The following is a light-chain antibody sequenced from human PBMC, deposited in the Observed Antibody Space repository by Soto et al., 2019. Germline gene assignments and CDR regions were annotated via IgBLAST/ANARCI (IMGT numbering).Light chain of an antibody. Sequence: EIVLTQSPATLSLSPGESATLSCRASQSVSTYLAWYQQKPGQAPRLLIYDISNRATGIPARFSGSGSGTVFTLTISSLAPEDFAFYYCQQRSNWGMYTFGQGTKLEIK. V-gene: IGKV3-11*01. J-gene: IGKJ2*01. CDR2: DIS. CDR3: QQRSNWGMYT. CDR1: QSVSTY.